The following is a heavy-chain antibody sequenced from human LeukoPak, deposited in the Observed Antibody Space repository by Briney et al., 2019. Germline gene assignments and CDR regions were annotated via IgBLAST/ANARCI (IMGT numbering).Heavy chain of an antibody. CDR3: ARVKYSSGWYYFDY. V-gene: IGHV3-33*01. D-gene: IGHD6-19*01. CDR2: IWYDGSNK. CDR1: GFTFSSYG. Sequence: HAGGSLRLSCAASGFTFSSYGMHWVRQAPGKGLEWVAVIWYDGSNKYYADSVKGRFTISRDNSKNTLYLQMNSLRAEDTAVYYCARVKYSSGWYYFDYWGQGTLVTVSS. J-gene: IGHJ4*02.